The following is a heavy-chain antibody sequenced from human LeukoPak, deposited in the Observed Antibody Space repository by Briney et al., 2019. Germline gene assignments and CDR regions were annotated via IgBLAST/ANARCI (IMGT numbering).Heavy chain of an antibody. Sequence: SETVSLTCTVSGGSISSYYWSWIRQPPGKGLEWIGYIYYSGSTNYNPSLKSRVTISVDTSKNQFSLKLSSVTAADTAVYYCARGVSTVTNWFDPWGQRALAPSPQ. J-gene: IGHJ5*02. CDR1: GGSISSYY. CDR3: ARGVSTVTNWFDP. CDR2: IYYSGST. D-gene: IGHD4-11*01. V-gene: IGHV4-59*01.